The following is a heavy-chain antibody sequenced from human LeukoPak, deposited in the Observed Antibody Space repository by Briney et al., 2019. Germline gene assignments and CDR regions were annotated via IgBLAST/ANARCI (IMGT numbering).Heavy chain of an antibody. CDR1: GGSVNSGHHY. CDR3: SGGGDTAKGGDS. J-gene: IGHJ4*02. V-gene: IGHV4-31*03. Sequence: PSETLSLSCTVSGGSVNSGHHYWGWTRHHPAKGLEWIGFIHFTGDIYYNPSLKSRLTISVDTSKNQFSLRLSSVTAADTAVYYCSGGGDTAKGGDSWGQGALVTVSP. D-gene: IGHD5-18*01. CDR2: IHFTGDI.